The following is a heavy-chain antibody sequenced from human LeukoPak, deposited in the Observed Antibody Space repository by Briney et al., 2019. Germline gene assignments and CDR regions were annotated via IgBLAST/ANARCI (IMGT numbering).Heavy chain of an antibody. J-gene: IGHJ4*02. D-gene: IGHD2-2*01. CDR3: GSGNSIDY. V-gene: IGHV3-30-3*01. CDR2: VSYDGNNK. CDR1: GFTFSSHS. Sequence: PGGSLRLSCVASGFTFSSHSMYWVRQAPGKGLEWVAVVSYDGNNKFYTDSVKGRFTISRDNVKNTLYLQMNSLRAEDTAVYYCGSGNSIDYWGQGTPVTVSS.